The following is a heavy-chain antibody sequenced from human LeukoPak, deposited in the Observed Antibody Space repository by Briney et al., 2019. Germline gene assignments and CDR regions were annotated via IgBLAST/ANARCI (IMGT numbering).Heavy chain of an antibody. CDR2: INSDGSWT. V-gene: IGHV3-74*01. D-gene: IGHD3/OR15-3a*01. Sequence: GGSLRLSCAASGNYWMHWVRQAPGKGLVWVSHINSDGSWTSYADSVKGRFTISKDNAKNTVYLQMNNLRAEDTAVYYCAGWTHGAPLGYWGQGTQVTVSS. J-gene: IGHJ4*02. CDR1: GNYW. CDR3: AGWTHGAPLGY.